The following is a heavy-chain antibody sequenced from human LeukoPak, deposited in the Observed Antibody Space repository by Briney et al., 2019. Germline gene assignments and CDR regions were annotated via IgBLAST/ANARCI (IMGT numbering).Heavy chain of an antibody. V-gene: IGHV3-33*06. CDR3: AKETWIQRYLDY. CDR1: GFTFSSYG. D-gene: IGHD5-18*01. CDR2: IWYDGSNK. J-gene: IGHJ4*02. Sequence: PGGSLRLSCAASGFTFSSYGMHWVRQAPRKGLEWVAVIWYDGSNKYYADSVKGRFTISRDNSKNTLYLQMNSLRAEDTAVYYCAKETWIQRYLDYWGQGTLVTVSS.